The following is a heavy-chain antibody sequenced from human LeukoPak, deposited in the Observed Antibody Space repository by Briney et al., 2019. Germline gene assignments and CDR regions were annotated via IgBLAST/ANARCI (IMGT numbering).Heavy chain of an antibody. J-gene: IGHJ3*02. V-gene: IGHV3-21*01. CDR3: ARDIYCSGGSCYFPLYAFDI. Sequence: PGGSLRLSCAASGFTFSSYSMNWVRQAPGKGLEWVSSISGSSSYIYYADSVKGRFTISRDNAKNSLYLQMNSLRGEDTAVYYCARDIYCSGGSCYFPLYAFDIWGQGTMVTVSS. CDR2: ISGSSSYI. CDR1: GFTFSSYS. D-gene: IGHD2-15*01.